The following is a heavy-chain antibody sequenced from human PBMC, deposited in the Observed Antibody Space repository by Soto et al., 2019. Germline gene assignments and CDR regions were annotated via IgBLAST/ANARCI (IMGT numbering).Heavy chain of an antibody. CDR3: ARAVAVAADFDY. J-gene: IGHJ4*02. CDR2: INAGNGNT. CDR1: GYTFTNYA. Sequence: ASVKVSCKASGYTFTNYAIDWVRQAPGQRLEWMGWINAGNGNTKYSQKFLGRVTITRDTSASTAYMELSSLRSEDTAVYYCARAVAVAADFDYWGQGTLVTVSS. D-gene: IGHD6-19*01. V-gene: IGHV1-3*01.